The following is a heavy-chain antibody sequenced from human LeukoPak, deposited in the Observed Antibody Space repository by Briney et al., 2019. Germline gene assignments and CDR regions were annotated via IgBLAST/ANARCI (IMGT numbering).Heavy chain of an antibody. V-gene: IGHV4-39*01. CDR3: ARVLSWDSKHFDY. D-gene: IGHD3-22*01. CDR2: IYYSGST. J-gene: IGHJ4*02. Sequence: SETLSLTCTVSGGSISSSSYYWGWIRQPPGKGLEWIGSIYYSGSTYYNPSLKSRVTISVDTSKNQFSLKMSSVTAADTAVYYCARVLSWDSKHFDYWGQGTLVTVSS. CDR1: GGSISSSSYY.